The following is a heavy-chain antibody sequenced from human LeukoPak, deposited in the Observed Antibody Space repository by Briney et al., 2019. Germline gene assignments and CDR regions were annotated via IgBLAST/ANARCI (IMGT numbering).Heavy chain of an antibody. D-gene: IGHD2-8*02. CDR1: GYSFSSYW. V-gene: IGHV5-10-1*01. CDR3: ARDGGGVSSWVSH. Sequence: GESLRISCKGSGYSFSSYWISWVRQMPGKGLEWMGRIDPGDSFTKYRPSLEGRVTISVDKSLSTVYLQWNNLKASDTAIYYCARDGGGVSSWVSHWGQGTLVTVSS. CDR2: IDPGDSFT. J-gene: IGHJ4*02.